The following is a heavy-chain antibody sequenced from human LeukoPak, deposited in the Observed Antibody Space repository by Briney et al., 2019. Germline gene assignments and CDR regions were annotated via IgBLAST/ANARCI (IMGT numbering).Heavy chain of an antibody. Sequence: GGSLRLSCAASGVTFSSFEMNWVRQAPGKGLEWVSYISSRGITIYYADSVKGRFTISRDNAKNSLYLQMNSLRAEDTAVYYCARVYSSGWFYFDYWGQGTLVTVSS. CDR3: ARVYSSGWFYFDY. D-gene: IGHD6-19*01. CDR1: GVTFSSFE. CDR2: ISSRGITI. J-gene: IGHJ4*02. V-gene: IGHV3-48*03.